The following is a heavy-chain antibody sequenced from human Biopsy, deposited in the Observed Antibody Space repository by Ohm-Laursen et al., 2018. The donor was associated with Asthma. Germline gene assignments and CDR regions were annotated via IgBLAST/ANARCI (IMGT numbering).Heavy chain of an antibody. Sequence: SLRLSCSASGFTFSSYGMHWVRQAPGKGLERVAVIWYDGSNKYYADSVKGRFTISRDNSKNTLYLQMNSLRAEDTAVYYCARSIYDFWSGYYGMDVWGQGTTVTVSS. CDR3: ARSIYDFWSGYYGMDV. D-gene: IGHD3-3*01. CDR1: GFTFSSYG. V-gene: IGHV3-33*01. CDR2: IWYDGSNK. J-gene: IGHJ6*02.